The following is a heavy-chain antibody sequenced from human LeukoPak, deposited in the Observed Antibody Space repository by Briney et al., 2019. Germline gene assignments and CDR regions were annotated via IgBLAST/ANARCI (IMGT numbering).Heavy chain of an antibody. D-gene: IGHD2-2*01. Sequence: GASVKVSCKASGYTFTGYYMHWVRQAPGQGLEWMGWINPNSGATNYAQKFQGRVTMTRDTSISTAYMELSRLRSDDTAVYYCARDGDIVVVPAAMVNYWGQGTLVTVSS. CDR2: INPNSGAT. V-gene: IGHV1-2*02. CDR1: GYTFTGYY. J-gene: IGHJ4*02. CDR3: ARDGDIVVVPAAMVNY.